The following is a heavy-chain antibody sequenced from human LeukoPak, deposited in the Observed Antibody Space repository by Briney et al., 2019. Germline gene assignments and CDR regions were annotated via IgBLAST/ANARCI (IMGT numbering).Heavy chain of an antibody. CDR3: VRAVTGTPFLDL. D-gene: IGHD1-7*01. CDR2: IGIAGDT. V-gene: IGHV3-13*04. J-gene: IGHJ2*01. Sequence: PGGSLRLSCAASGFTLSRYDMPWVRQTTGKGLEYVSSIGIAGDTYYSGSVKGRFTISREKAKDSLYLQLTSLRAGDTAVYYCVRAVTGTPFLDLWGRGTLVTVSS. CDR1: GFTLSRYD.